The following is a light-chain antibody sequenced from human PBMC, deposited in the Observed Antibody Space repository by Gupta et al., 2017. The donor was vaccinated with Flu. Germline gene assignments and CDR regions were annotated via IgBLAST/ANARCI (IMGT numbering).Light chain of an antibody. CDR2: YDD. CDR3: AAWDDSLNAVV. Sequence: QSVLTQPPSVSEAPRPRVTIPCSGSSSNIGNNAVNWYQQLPGKAPKLLIYYDDLLPSGVSDRFSGSKSGTSASLAISGLQSEDEADYYCAAWDDSLNAVVFGGGTKLTVL. J-gene: IGLJ2*01. CDR1: SSNIGNNA. V-gene: IGLV1-36*01.